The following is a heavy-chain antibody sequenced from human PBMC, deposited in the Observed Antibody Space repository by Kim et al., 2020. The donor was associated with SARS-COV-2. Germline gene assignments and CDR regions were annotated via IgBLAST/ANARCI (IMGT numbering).Heavy chain of an antibody. V-gene: IGHV4-39*01. D-gene: IGHD1-26*01. J-gene: IGHJ4*02. CDR3: ARLAVVGATDFDY. Sequence: PSRKSRVTVPVDTSKNQFALKLRSVTAADSAVYYCARLAVVGATDFDYWGQGTLVTVSS.